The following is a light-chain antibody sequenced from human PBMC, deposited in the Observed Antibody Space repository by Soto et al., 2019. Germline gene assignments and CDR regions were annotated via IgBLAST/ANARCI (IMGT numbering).Light chain of an antibody. V-gene: IGKV3-11*01. CDR1: QSVTSY. CDR2: DAS. J-gene: IGKJ5*01. CDR3: QEKIP. Sequence: EIVLTQSPATLSLSPGERATLSCRASQSVTSYLAWYQQKPGQAPRLLIHDASNRATGIPARFSGSGSGTDFSPPFTTQDPEDLAFYHCQEKIPFGKGT.